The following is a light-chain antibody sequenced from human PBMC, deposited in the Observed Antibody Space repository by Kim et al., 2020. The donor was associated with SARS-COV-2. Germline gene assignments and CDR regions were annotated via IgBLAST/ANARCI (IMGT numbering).Light chain of an antibody. Sequence: VLIACTWSSYKVEGGYDAHWYQQIRETAPTHLIYCNINRPAGVPDLFSGSKSGTSSSLAITGLQAEDEADYYCQSYDSSLSGSVFGGGTQLTVL. V-gene: IGLV1-40*01. CDR3: QSYDSSLSGSV. CDR2: CNI. CDR1: SYKVEGGYD. J-gene: IGLJ3*02.